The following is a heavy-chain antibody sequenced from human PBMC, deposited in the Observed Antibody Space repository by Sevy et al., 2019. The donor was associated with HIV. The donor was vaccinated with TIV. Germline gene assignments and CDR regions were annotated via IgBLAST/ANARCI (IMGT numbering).Heavy chain of an antibody. V-gene: IGHV3-53*01. CDR1: GFTISNSY. D-gene: IGHD3-22*01. Sequence: GGSLRLSCAASGFTISNSYMSWVRQAPGKGLEWVSIIYSGVTTSYADSVRGRFTISRDNSKNTLSLQMNSLRAEDTAVYYCARLSVYYYDSSGYYTTGNAFDIWGQGTMVTVSS. CDR2: IYSGVTT. CDR3: ARLSVYYYDSSGYYTTGNAFDI. J-gene: IGHJ3*02.